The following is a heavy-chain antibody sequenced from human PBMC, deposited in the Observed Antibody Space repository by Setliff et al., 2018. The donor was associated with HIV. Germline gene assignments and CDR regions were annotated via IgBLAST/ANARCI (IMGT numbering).Heavy chain of an antibody. V-gene: IGHV4-4*08. J-gene: IGHJ4*02. D-gene: IGHD5-12*01. Sequence: SETLSLTCTVSGGSISSYYWSWIRQPPGKGLEWIGHIYTSGSTNYNPSLKSRVTISVDTSKNQFSLKLSSVTAADTAVYYCARSRGTQQEEYYFDYWGPGTLVTVPQ. CDR1: GGSISSYY. CDR2: IYTSGST. CDR3: ARSRGTQQEEYYFDY.